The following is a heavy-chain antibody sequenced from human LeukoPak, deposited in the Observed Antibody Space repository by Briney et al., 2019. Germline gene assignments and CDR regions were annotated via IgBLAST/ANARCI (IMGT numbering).Heavy chain of an antibody. J-gene: IGHJ3*02. Sequence: GGSLRLSCAASGFTFSSYSMNWVRQAPGKGLEWVSSISSSSSYIYYADSVKGRFTISRDNAKNSLYLQMNSLRAEDTAVYYCARGYYNDSSGLKVRHAFDIWGQGTMVTVSS. CDR3: ARGYYNDSSGLKVRHAFDI. V-gene: IGHV3-21*01. D-gene: IGHD3-22*01. CDR2: ISSSSSYI. CDR1: GFTFSSYS.